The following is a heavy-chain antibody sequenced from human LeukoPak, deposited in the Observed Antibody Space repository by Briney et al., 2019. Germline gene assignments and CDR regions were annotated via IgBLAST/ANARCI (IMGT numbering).Heavy chain of an antibody. J-gene: IGHJ4*02. D-gene: IGHD4/OR15-4a*01. CDR1: GFTFSSYG. Sequence: GGSLRLSCAASGFTFSSYGMHWVRQAPGKGLEWVAIISYDGSNKYYVDSVKGRFTISRDNSKNVLFLQMNSRRAEDTAVYYCARRAGAYSHPYDYWGQGTLVTVSS. CDR3: ARRAGAYSHPYDY. V-gene: IGHV3-30*03. CDR2: ISYDGSNK.